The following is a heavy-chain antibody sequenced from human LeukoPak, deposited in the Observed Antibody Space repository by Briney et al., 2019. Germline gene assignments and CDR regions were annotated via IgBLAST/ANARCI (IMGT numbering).Heavy chain of an antibody. CDR2: ISWNSGSI. V-gene: IGHV3-9*01. CDR1: GFTFDDYA. Sequence: GGSLRLSCAASGFTFDDYAMHWVRQAPGKGLEWVSGISWNSGSIGYADSVKGRFTISRDNSKNTLYLQMNSLRAEDTAVYYCAAGGIIVVVPAAIDNWFDPWGQGTLVTVSS. CDR3: AAGGIIVVVPAAIDNWFDP. D-gene: IGHD2-2*01. J-gene: IGHJ5*02.